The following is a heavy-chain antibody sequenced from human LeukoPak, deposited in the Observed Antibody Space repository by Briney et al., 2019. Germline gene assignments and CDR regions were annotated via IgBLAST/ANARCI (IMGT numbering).Heavy chain of an antibody. J-gene: IGHJ4*02. V-gene: IGHV4-34*01. CDR1: GGSFSGYY. CDR2: INHSGST. Sequence: PSGTLSLTCAVYGGSFSGYYWSWIRQPPGKGLEWIGEINHSGSTNYNPSLKSQVTISVDTSKNQFSLKLSSVTAADTAVYYCARMGSETTGARDHSPEFGYWGQGTLVTVSS. CDR3: ARMGSETTGARDHSPEFGY. D-gene: IGHD7-27*01.